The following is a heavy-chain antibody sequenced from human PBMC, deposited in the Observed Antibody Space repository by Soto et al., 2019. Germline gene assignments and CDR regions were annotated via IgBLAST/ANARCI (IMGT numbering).Heavy chain of an antibody. V-gene: IGHV3-74*01. J-gene: IGHJ5*02. Sequence: GGSLRLSCAASGFTFSSYWMHWVRQAPGKGLVWVSRINSDGSSTSYADSVKGRFTISRDNAKNTLYLQMNSLRAEDTAVYYCAREITMVRGVIIRNWFDPWGQGTLVTVYS. D-gene: IGHD3-10*01. CDR1: GFTFSSYW. CDR3: AREITMVRGVIIRNWFDP. CDR2: INSDGSST.